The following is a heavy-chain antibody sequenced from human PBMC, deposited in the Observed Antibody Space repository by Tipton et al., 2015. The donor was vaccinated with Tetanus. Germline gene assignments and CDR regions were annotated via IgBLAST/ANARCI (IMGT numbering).Heavy chain of an antibody. V-gene: IGHV3-30*07. D-gene: IGHD6-25*01. CDR2: MSFDGSSE. Sequence: SLRLSCAASGFSFSDYGMHWVRQAPGKGLEWVAGMSFDGSSESYADSVRGRFTISRDNFRNTLSLQMNSLRAEDTALYYCAKPGSDRTKDWFDPWGQGTLVIVSS. CDR1: GFSFSDYG. J-gene: IGHJ5*02. CDR3: AKPGSDRTKDWFDP.